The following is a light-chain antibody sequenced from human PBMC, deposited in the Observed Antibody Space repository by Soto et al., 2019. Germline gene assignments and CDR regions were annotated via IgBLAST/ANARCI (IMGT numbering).Light chain of an antibody. CDR1: QSVNDN. J-gene: IGKJ4*01. CDR2: GAS. Sequence: EIVMTQSPATLSVSPGERATLSCRASQSVNDNLAWYQQKPGQAPRLLIYGASTRATGIPARFSGSGSGTEFTLTISSLQSEDFAVYSCQQYNNWLTFGGGTKVEIK. V-gene: IGKV3-15*01. CDR3: QQYNNWLT.